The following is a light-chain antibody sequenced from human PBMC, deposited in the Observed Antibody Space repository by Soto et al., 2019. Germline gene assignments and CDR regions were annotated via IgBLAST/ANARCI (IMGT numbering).Light chain of an antibody. V-gene: IGKV1-5*01. CDR1: QRISSW. CDR2: DAS. Sequence: DIQMTQSPSTLSASVGDRVTITCRPSQRISSWLAWYQQKPGKAPKLLIYDASILESGVPSRFGGSGSGTEFTLTISSLQPDDFATYYCQHLRTFGPGSKVDIK. J-gene: IGKJ3*01. CDR3: QHLRT.